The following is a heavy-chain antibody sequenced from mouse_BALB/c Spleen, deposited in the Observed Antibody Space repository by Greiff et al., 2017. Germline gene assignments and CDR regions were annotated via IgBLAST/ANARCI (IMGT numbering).Heavy chain of an antibody. Sequence: EVMLVESGGGLVQPGGSLKLSCAASGFTFSSYGMSWVRQTPDKRLELVATINSNGGSTYYPDSVKGRFTISRDNAKNTLYLQMSSLKSEDTAMYYCARGGGYYYYAMDYWGQGTSVTVPS. D-gene: IGHD2-3*01. V-gene: IGHV5-6-3*01. CDR2: INSNGGST. J-gene: IGHJ4*01. CDR1: GFTFSSYG. CDR3: ARGGGYYYYAMDY.